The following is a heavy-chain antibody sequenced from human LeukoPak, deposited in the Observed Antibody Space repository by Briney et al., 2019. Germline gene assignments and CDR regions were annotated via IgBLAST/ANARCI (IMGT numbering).Heavy chain of an antibody. CDR2: INHSGST. CDR1: GGSFSGYY. CDR3: AMNNWGLDY. Sequence: SETLSLTCAVYGGSFSGYYWSWIRQPPGKGLEWIGEINHSGSTDYNPSLKSRVTISVDTSKNQFSLKLSSVPAADTAVYYCAMNNWGLDYWGQGTLVTVSS. J-gene: IGHJ4*02. V-gene: IGHV4-34*01. D-gene: IGHD7-27*01.